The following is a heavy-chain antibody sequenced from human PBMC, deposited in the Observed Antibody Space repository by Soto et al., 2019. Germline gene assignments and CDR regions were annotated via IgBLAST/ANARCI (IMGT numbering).Heavy chain of an antibody. CDR3: ARDPPKYYDFWSGGHDAFDI. D-gene: IGHD3-3*01. V-gene: IGHV1-18*01. J-gene: IGHJ3*02. CDR2: ISAYNGNT. Sequence: VASVKVSCKASGYTFTSYGISWVRQAPGQGLEWMGWISAYNGNTNYAQKLQGRVTMTTDTSTSTAYMELRSLRSDDTAVYYCARDPPKYYDFWSGGHDAFDIWGQGTMVTVSS. CDR1: GYTFTSYG.